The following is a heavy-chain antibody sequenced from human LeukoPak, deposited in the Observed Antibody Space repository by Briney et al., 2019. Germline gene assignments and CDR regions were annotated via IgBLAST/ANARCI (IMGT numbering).Heavy chain of an antibody. CDR1: GFTFSSYS. CDR2: ISSSSSTI. V-gene: IGHV3-48*01. Sequence: GGSLRLSCAASGFTFSSYSMNWVRQAPGKGLEWVSYISSSSSTIYYADSVKGRFTISRDNAKNSLYLQMNSLRAEDTAVYYCARDNGSNDYGDPLTTYFDYWGQGTLVTVSS. CDR3: ARDNGSNDYGDPLTTYFDY. J-gene: IGHJ4*02. D-gene: IGHD4-17*01.